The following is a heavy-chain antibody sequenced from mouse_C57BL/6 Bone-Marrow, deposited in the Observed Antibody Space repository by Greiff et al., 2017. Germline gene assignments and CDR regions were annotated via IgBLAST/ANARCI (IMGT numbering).Heavy chain of an antibody. CDR2: IDPSDSYT. J-gene: IGHJ2*01. D-gene: IGHD2-13*01. CDR1: GYTFTSYW. V-gene: IGHV1-50*01. CDR3: ARLTRGRGYYFDY. Sequence: QVQLQQPGAELVKPGASVKLSCEASGYTFTSYWMQWVKQRPGQGLEWIGEIDPSDSYTNYNQKFKGKATLTVDTSSSTAYVQLSSLTSEDAAVYYCARLTRGRGYYFDYWGQGTTLTVSS.